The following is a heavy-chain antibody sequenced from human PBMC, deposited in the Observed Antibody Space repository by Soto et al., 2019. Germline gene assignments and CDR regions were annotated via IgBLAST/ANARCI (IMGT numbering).Heavy chain of an antibody. J-gene: IGHJ4*02. CDR2: INPNSGGT. V-gene: IGHV1-2*02. D-gene: IGHD1-26*01. Sequence: GASVKVSCTASGYTFTGYYMHWVRQAPGQGLEGMGWINPNSGGTNYAQKFQGRVTMTRDTSISTAYMERSRLRSDDTAVYYCAGAFNEGSQWELGYWGQGTLVTVSS. CDR1: GYTFTGYY. CDR3: AGAFNEGSQWELGY.